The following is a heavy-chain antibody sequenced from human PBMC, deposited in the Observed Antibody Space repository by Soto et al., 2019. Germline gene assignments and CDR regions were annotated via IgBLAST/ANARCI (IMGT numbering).Heavy chain of an antibody. D-gene: IGHD3-10*01. V-gene: IGHV1-8*01. J-gene: IGHJ5*01. CDR2: VKPNTGNT. Sequence: QVQLVQSGAEVKKPGASVKVSCTGSGYTFRSYDIHWVRQATGQGLEWMGWVKPNTGNTGYAQKFQGRVTMTRDMSKSSAYMEVNSLTSEDTAIYYCARAYGAGSFDFWGQGTLVSVSS. CDR1: GYTFRSYD. CDR3: ARAYGAGSFDF.